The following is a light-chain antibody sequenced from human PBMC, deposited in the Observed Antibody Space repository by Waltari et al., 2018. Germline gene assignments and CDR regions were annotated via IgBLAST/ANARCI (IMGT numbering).Light chain of an antibody. Sequence: QSALTKPASVSGSPGQSITISCTGTSSDVGSYNLVSWYQQHPGKAPKLMIYEGSKRPSGVSNRFSGSKSGNTASLTISGLQAEDEADYYCCSYAGSSTLVVFGGGTKLTVL. CDR3: CSYAGSSTLVV. CDR2: EGS. V-gene: IGLV2-23*01. CDR1: SSDVGSYNL. J-gene: IGLJ2*01.